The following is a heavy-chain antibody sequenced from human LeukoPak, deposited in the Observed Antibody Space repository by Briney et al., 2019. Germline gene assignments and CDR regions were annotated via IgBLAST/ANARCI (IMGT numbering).Heavy chain of an antibody. J-gene: IGHJ4*02. V-gene: IGHV5-51*01. Sequence: GESLKISCKGSGYNFPNYWIGWVRQMPGKGLEWMGIIYPADSDTRYSPSFQGQVTISADKSISTAYLQWSSLKASDTAMYYCARQSRDGSKTRGYYFDYWGQGTLVTVSS. CDR2: IYPADSDT. D-gene: IGHD3-10*01. CDR3: ARQSRDGSKTRGYYFDY. CDR1: GYNFPNYW.